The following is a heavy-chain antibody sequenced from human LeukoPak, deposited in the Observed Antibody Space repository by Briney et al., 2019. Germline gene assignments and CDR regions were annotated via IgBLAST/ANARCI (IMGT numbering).Heavy chain of an antibody. CDR1: GYTFTSYY. Sequence: GASVKVSCKASGYTFTSYYMHWVRQAPGQGLEWMGWINPNSGGTNYAQKFQGRVTMTRDTSISTGYMDLSRLIADDTAVYYCARDSRGSGFFDYWGQGTLVNVSS. D-gene: IGHD3-22*01. J-gene: IGHJ4*02. CDR2: INPNSGGT. CDR3: ARDSRGSGFFDY. V-gene: IGHV1-2*02.